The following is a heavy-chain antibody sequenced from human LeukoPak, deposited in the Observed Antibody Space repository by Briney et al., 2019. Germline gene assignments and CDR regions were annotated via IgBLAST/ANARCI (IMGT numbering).Heavy chain of an antibody. CDR3: ARGDGYNWVFDY. J-gene: IGHJ4*02. CDR1: GGSISSSSYH. Sequence: SETLSLTCTVSGGSISSSSYHWGWIRQPPGKGLEWIGSIYYSGSTYYNPSLKSRVTISVDTSKNQYSLKLSSVTAADTAVYYCARGDGYNWVFDYWGQGTLVTVSS. CDR2: IYYSGST. D-gene: IGHD5-24*01. V-gene: IGHV4-39*07.